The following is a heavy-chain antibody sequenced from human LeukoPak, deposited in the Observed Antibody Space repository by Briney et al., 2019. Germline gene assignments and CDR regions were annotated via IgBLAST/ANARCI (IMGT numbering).Heavy chain of an antibody. Sequence: GGSLRLSCAASGFTFSSYAMSWVRQAPGKGLEWVSAISGSGGSTYYADSVKGRFTISRDNSKSTLYLQMNSLRAEDTAVYYCAKDVLRGWFGEFDYWGQGTLVTVSS. J-gene: IGHJ4*02. D-gene: IGHD3-10*01. CDR1: GFTFSSYA. V-gene: IGHV3-23*01. CDR3: AKDVLRGWFGEFDY. CDR2: ISGSGGST.